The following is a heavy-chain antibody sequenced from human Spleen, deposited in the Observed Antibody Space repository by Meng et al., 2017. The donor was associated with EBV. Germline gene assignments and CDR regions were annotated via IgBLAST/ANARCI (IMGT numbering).Heavy chain of an antibody. CDR3: ARGPYYE. D-gene: IGHD1-26*01. J-gene: IGHJ4*02. V-gene: IGHV4-34*01. Sequence: QGRPRPGGTGLLTPLATLSLPCAVSGGSFSSYYWSWIRQPPGKGLEWIGEINQSGSIYYNPSLMGRVTISGDTSRNQFSLKLISVTAADTAVYYCARGPYYEWGQGTLVTVSS. CDR2: INQSGSI. CDR1: GGSFSSYY.